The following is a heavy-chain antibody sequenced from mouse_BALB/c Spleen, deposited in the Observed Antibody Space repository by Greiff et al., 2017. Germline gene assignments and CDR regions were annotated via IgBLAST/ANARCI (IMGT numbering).Heavy chain of an antibody. CDR1: GFTFNTYA. J-gene: IGHJ4*01. Sequence: EVKLMESGGGLVQPKGSLKLSCAASGFTFNTYAMNWVRQAPGKGLEWVARIRSKSNNYATYYADSVKDRFTISRDDSQSMLYLQMNNLKTEDTAMYYCVRHAYYRYDYAMDYWGQGTSVTVSS. V-gene: IGHV10-1*02. D-gene: IGHD2-14*01. CDR2: IRSKSNNYAT. CDR3: VRHAYYRYDYAMDY.